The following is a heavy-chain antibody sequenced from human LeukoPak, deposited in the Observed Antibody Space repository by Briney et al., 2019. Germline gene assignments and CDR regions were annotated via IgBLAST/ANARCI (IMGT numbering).Heavy chain of an antibody. J-gene: IGHJ5*02. D-gene: IGHD5-18*01. Sequence: GGSLRLSCAASGFTFSSYSMNWVRQAPGKGLEWVSYISSSGSTIYYADSVKGRFTISRDNAKNSLYLQMNSLRAEDTAVYYCASSGYSYGFDPWGQGTLVTVSS. CDR1: GFTFSSYS. CDR2: ISSSGSTI. V-gene: IGHV3-48*04. CDR3: ASSGYSYGFDP.